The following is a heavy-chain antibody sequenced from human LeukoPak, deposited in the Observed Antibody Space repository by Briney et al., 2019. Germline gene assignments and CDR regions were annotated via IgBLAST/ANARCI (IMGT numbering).Heavy chain of an antibody. J-gene: IGHJ4*02. D-gene: IGHD3-22*01. CDR2: ISAYNGNT. CDR3: ARDADYDSSGYYYVQRVVFDN. V-gene: IGHV1-18*01. Sequence: ASVKVSCKASGYTFTSYGISWVRQAPGQGLEWMGWISAYNGNTNYAQKLQGRVTMTTDTSTSTAYMELRSLRSDDTAVYYCARDADYDSSGYYYVQRVVFDNWGQGTLVTVSS. CDR1: GYTFTSYG.